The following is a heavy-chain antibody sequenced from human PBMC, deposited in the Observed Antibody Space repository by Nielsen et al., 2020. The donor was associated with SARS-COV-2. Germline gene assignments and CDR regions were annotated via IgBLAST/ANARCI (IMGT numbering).Heavy chain of an antibody. CDR1: GFTFSNAW. V-gene: IGHV3-15*01. Sequence: GESLKISCAASGFTFSNAWMSWVRQAPGKGLEWVGRIKSKTDGGTTDYAAPVKGRFTISRDDSKNTLYLQMNSLKTEDTAVYYCTDGSGSFDYWGQGTLVTVSS. CDR3: TDGSGSFDY. CDR2: IKSKTDGGTT. J-gene: IGHJ4*02. D-gene: IGHD3-10*01.